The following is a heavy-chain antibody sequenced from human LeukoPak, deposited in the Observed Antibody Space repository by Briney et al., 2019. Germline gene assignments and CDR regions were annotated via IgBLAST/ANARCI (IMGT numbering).Heavy chain of an antibody. D-gene: IGHD4-23*01. CDR1: GFPYSSYG. Sequence: TGGSLRLSCAASGFPYSSYGMHWARPAPGKGLEGVAFIRYDGSNKYYADSVKGRFTISRDNSKNTLYLQMNSLRAEDTAVYYCATQDPVVTSHRKAYYYVDVWGKGTTVTISS. CDR2: IRYDGSNK. J-gene: IGHJ6*03. V-gene: IGHV3-30*02. CDR3: ATQDPVVTSHRKAYYYVDV.